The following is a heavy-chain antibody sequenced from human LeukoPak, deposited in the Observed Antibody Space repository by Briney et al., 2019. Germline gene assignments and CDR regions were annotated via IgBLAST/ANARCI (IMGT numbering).Heavy chain of an antibody. Sequence: GGSLRLSCAASGFTFIGYAMSWVRQVPGKGLEWVSAINGEATSTFYAESVKGRFTISRDNSKNTLYLQMNSLRAEDTAVYYCAASRGPHDYWGQGTLVTVSS. CDR3: AASRGPHDY. CDR2: INGEATST. J-gene: IGHJ4*02. D-gene: IGHD5-12*01. CDR1: GFTFIGYA. V-gene: IGHV3-23*01.